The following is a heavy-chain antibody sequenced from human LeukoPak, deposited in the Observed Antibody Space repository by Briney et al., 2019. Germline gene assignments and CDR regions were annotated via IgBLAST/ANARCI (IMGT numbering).Heavy chain of an antibody. D-gene: IGHD3-10*01. CDR2: IHPDGSIT. CDR3: ARDSVKAREYYFDY. CDR1: RFTISKYW. Sequence: GGSLRLSCVGSRFTISKYWMHWVRQAPGAGLVWVSRIHPDGSITTYADSVKGRFTISRDNAENTLYLQMNSLRAEDTAVYYCARDSVKAREYYFDYWGQGTLVTVSS. V-gene: IGHV3-74*03. J-gene: IGHJ4*02.